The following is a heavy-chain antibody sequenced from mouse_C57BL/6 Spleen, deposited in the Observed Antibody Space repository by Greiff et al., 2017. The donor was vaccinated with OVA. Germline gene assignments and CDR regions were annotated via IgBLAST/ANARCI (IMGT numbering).Heavy chain of an antibody. CDR2: IYPGDGDT. D-gene: IGHD1-1*01. CDR1: GYAFSSSW. Sequence: QVQLQQSGPELVKPGASVKISCKASGYAFSSSWMNWVKQRPGKGLEWIGRIYPGDGDTNYNGKFKGKATLTADKSSSTAYMQLSSLTSEDSAVYFCARSRVDYYGSSYDWYFDVWGTGTTVTVSS. V-gene: IGHV1-82*01. CDR3: ARSRVDYYGSSYDWYFDV. J-gene: IGHJ1*03.